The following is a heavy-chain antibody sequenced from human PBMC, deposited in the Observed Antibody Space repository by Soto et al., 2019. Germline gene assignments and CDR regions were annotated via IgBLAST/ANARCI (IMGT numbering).Heavy chain of an antibody. CDR3: ARDPHCSSNRCFYYYGMDV. CDR1: GYTFTGYY. J-gene: IGHJ6*02. CDR2: INPNSGGT. Sequence: ASVKVSCKASGYTFTGYYMHWVRQAPGQGLEWMGWINPNSGGTNYAQKFQGRVTMTRDTSISTAYMELSRLRSDDTAVYYCARDPHCSSNRCFYYYGMDVWGQGTTVTVSS. V-gene: IGHV1-2*02. D-gene: IGHD2-2*01.